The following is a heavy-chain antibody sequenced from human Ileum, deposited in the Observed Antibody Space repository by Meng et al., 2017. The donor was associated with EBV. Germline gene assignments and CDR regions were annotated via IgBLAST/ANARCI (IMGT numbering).Heavy chain of an antibody. CDR1: GGNFKTFV. CDR2: VTPVFTST. V-gene: IGHV1-69*01. CDR3: ATDVGTVADH. J-gene: IGHJ4*02. D-gene: IGHD4-23*01. Sequence: QVQLVQAGADVKKPGSSVKISCRASGGNFKTFVFSWGRLAPGQGLEWMGGVTPVFTSTLYAKRFKDRVTITADESTNTAFMELKNLQSDDTAIYYCATDVGTVADHWGPGTLVTVSS.